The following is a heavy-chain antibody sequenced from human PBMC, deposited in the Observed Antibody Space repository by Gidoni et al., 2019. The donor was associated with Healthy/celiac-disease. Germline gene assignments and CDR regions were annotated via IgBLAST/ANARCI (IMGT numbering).Heavy chain of an antibody. J-gene: IGHJ4*02. CDR1: GYTFTSYY. Sequence: QVQLVQSGAEVQKPGASVKVSCKASGYTFTSYYMHWVRQAPGQGLEWMGIINPSGGSTSYAQKFQGRVTMTRDTSTSTVYMELSSLRSEDTAVYYCARDGPIAAAGTRNDYWGQGTLVTVSS. V-gene: IGHV1-46*01. CDR3: ARDGPIAAAGTRNDY. D-gene: IGHD6-13*01. CDR2: INPSGGST.